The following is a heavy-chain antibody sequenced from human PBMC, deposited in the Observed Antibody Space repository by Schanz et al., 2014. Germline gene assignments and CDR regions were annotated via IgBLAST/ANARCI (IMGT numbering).Heavy chain of an antibody. CDR3: AGGGPGDDFDD. CDR2: ISGSGGST. Sequence: VQLVESGGGLVEPGGSLRLSCAASGFSFSSYAMGWVRQARREGLEWVSAISGSGGSTYYADSVKGRFTISRDDSKNTLQLQVSARRGEETAGYYYAGGGPGDDFDDWGQGTLXTVSS. D-gene: IGHD1-1*01. J-gene: IGHJ4*02. CDR1: GFSFSSYA. V-gene: IGHV3-23*04.